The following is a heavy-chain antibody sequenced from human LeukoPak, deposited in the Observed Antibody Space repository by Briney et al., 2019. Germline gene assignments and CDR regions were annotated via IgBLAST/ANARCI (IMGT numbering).Heavy chain of an antibody. CDR3: ARNPYDFWSGYPDS. J-gene: IGHJ4*02. V-gene: IGHV1-2*02. CDR2: INPNSGGT. D-gene: IGHD3-3*01. CDR1: GYTFTSYD. Sequence: EASVKVSCKASGYTFTSYDINWVRQAPGQGLEWMGWINPNSGGTNYAQKFQGRVTMTRDTSISTAYMELSGPRSDDTAVYYCARNPYDFWSGYPDSWGQGTLVTVSS.